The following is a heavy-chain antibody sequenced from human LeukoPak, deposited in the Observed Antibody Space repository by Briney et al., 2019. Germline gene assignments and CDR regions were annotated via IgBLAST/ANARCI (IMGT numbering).Heavy chain of an antibody. D-gene: IGHD2-2*01. CDR2: ICSDGSKM. V-gene: IGHV3-33*06. Sequence: GRSLRLSCAASGFTFNTYGMHWVRQAPGKGLEWVAVICSDGSKMYYADSVKGRFTISKDNSKNTLYLQLNSLRAEDTAVYYCAKGGSSSSCPGSSCYYMDVWGKGTTVTVSS. CDR3: AKGGSSSSCPGSSCYYMDV. CDR1: GFTFNTYG. J-gene: IGHJ6*03.